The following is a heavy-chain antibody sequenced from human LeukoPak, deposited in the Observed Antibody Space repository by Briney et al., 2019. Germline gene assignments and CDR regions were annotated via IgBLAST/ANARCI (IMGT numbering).Heavy chain of an antibody. D-gene: IGHD5-24*01. Sequence: KSGGSLRLSCAASGFTFSSYRMNWVRQAPGKGQEWVSLISSNSSHTYNADSVEGRFTISRDNAKNSLYLEMNSLRVEDTAVYYCARTRDGYNFGPFDCWGQGTLVTVSS. CDR2: ISSNSSHT. CDR3: ARTRDGYNFGPFDC. V-gene: IGHV3-21*01. J-gene: IGHJ4*02. CDR1: GFTFSSYR.